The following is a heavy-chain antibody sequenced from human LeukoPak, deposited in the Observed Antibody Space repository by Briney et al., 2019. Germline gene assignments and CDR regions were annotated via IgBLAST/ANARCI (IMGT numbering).Heavy chain of an antibody. CDR2: INHSGST. J-gene: IGHJ4*02. D-gene: IGHD3-22*01. CDR1: GGSFSGYY. Sequence: SETLSLTCAVYGGSFSGYYWSWIRQPPGKGLEWIGEINHSGSTNYNPSLKSRVTISVDTSKNQFSLKLSSVTAADTAVYYCARGRTLYYDSSGFLTLFDYWGQGTLVTVSS. V-gene: IGHV4-34*01. CDR3: ARGRTLYYDSSGFLTLFDY.